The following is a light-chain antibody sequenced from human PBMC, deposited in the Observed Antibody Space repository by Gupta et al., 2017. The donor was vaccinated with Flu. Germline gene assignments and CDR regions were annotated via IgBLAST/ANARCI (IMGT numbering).Light chain of an antibody. CDR1: QSVSGS. CDR3: QQYKNWPPLT. J-gene: IGKJ4*01. CDR2: GAT. V-gene: IGKV3-15*01. Sequence: ATLSGSPGDRATLSCRASQSVSGSLAWYQQKPGQAPRLLIYGATSRATGISPRFSGSGSGTEFILTISSLQSEDVAVYYCQQYKNWPPLTFGGGTKVEIK.